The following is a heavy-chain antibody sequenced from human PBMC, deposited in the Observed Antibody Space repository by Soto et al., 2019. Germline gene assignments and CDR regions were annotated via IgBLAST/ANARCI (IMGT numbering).Heavy chain of an antibody. D-gene: IGHD5-12*01. CDR1: GFTFSSYS. CDR2: ISSSSSTI. V-gene: IGHV3-48*01. Sequence: GGSLRLSCAASGFTFSSYSMNWVRQAPGKGLEWVSYISSSSSTIYYAGSVKGRFTISRDNAKNSLYLQMNSLRAEDTAVYYCARDPSSGYDLTQDYWGQGTLVTVSS. CDR3: ARDPSSGYDLTQDY. J-gene: IGHJ4*02.